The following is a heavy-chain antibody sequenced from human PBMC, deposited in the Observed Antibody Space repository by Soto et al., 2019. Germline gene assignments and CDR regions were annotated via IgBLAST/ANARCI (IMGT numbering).Heavy chain of an antibody. D-gene: IGHD3-16*02. V-gene: IGHV4-4*02. J-gene: IGHJ4*02. Sequence: KPSETLSLTCAVSGGSISSSNWWSWVRQPPGKGLEWIGEIYHSGSTNYNPSLKSRVTISVDKSKNQFSLKLSSVTAADTAVYYCARSSNYVWGSYRYNRRFDYWGQGTLVTVSS. CDR1: GGSISSSNW. CDR3: ARSSNYVWGSYRYNRRFDY. CDR2: IYHSGST.